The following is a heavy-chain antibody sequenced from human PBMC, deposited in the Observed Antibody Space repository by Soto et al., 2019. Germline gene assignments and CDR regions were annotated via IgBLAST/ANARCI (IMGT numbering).Heavy chain of an antibody. J-gene: IGHJ6*02. Sequence: QVQLVESGGGVVQPGRSLRLSCAASGFTFSSYAMHWVRQAPGKGLEWVAVISYDGSNKYYADSVKGRFTISRDNSKNTLDLQMNSLRAEDTAVYYCARDDAGNGIPDYGMDVWGQGTTVTASS. CDR3: ARDDAGNGIPDYGMDV. CDR1: GFTFSSYA. D-gene: IGHD6-13*01. CDR2: ISYDGSNK. V-gene: IGHV3-30-3*01.